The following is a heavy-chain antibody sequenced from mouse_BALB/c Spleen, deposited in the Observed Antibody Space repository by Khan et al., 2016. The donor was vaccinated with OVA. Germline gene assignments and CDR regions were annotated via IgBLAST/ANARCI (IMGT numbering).Heavy chain of an antibody. V-gene: IGHV1-69*02. CDR1: GYPLTSYW. D-gene: IGHD1-1*01. Sequence: QVQLQQPGAELVKPGASVQLSCKASGYPLTSYWLHWVKQRPGQGLEWIGEIDPSDSYTNYNQKFKAKATVTVDKSSSTTYMQLSSLTSEDSAVYYGVRSFHYGSSTWCAYWGQGTLVTVSA. CDR3: VRSFHYGSSTWCAY. J-gene: IGHJ3*01. CDR2: IDPSDSYT.